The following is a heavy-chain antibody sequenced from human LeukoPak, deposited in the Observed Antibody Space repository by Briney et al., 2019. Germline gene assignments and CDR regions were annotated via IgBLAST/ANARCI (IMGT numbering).Heavy chain of an antibody. Sequence: SETLSLTCTVSGGSISSGDCYWSWIRQPPGKGLEWIGYIYYSGSTYYNPSLKSRVTISVDTSKNQFSLKLSSVTAADTAVYYCARDRIVVVPAAVRFLEWLAPDILGQGTMVTVSS. CDR3: ARDRIVVVPAAVRFLEWLAPDI. CDR2: IYYSGST. CDR1: GGSISSGDCY. J-gene: IGHJ3*02. D-gene: IGHD2-2*01. V-gene: IGHV4-30-4*08.